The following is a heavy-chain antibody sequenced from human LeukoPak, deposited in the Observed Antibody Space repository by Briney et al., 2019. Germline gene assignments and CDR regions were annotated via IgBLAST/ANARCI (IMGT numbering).Heavy chain of an antibody. D-gene: IGHD2-8*01. CDR3: AKDRCSNGIGCYYYYMDV. Sequence: GGSLRLSCAASGFIVSNNFMTWVRQAPGKGLEWVSVIYSGGKTYYADSVKGRFSISRDNSKNILYLQMNSLRAEDTAVYYCAKDRCSNGIGCYYYYMDVWGKGTTVTISS. V-gene: IGHV3-53*05. CDR1: GFIVSNNF. CDR2: IYSGGKT. J-gene: IGHJ6*03.